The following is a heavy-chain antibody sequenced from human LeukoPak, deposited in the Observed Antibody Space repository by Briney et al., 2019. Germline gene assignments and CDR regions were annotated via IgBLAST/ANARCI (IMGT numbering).Heavy chain of an antibody. V-gene: IGHV4-59*01. D-gene: IGHD1-26*01. CDR1: GGSISSYY. CDR2: IYYSGST. CDR3: ARRRLEWELLDYYYYYMDV. Sequence: SETLSLTCTVSGGSISSYYWSWIRQPPGKGLEWIGYIYYSGSTNYNPSLKSRVTISVDTSKNQFSLKLSSVTAADTAVYYCARRRLEWELLDYYYYYMDVWGKGTTVTVSS. J-gene: IGHJ6*03.